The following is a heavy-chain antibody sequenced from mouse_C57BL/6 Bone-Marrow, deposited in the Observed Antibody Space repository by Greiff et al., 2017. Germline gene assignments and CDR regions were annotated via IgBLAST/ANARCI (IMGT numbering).Heavy chain of an antibody. J-gene: IGHJ3*01. CDR2: IWSGGST. V-gene: IGHV2-2*01. CDR3: ARYNWDEDWFAY. Sequence: VQLVESGPGLVQPSQSLSITCTASGFSLTSYGVHWVRQSPGKGLEWLGVIWSGGSTDYNAAFISRLSISKDNSKSQVFFKMNSLQADDTAVYYCARYNWDEDWFAYWGQGTLVTVSA. CDR1: GFSLTSYG. D-gene: IGHD4-1*02.